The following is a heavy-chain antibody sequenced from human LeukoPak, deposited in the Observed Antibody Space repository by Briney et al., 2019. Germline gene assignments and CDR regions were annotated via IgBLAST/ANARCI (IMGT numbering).Heavy chain of an antibody. J-gene: IGHJ4*02. Sequence: GGPLRLSCAASGFTFGTYWVHWVRQAPGKGLVWVSRINPDGGRTDYADSVKGRFTISRNNAKNTLYLQMSSLRAEDTAVYFCARDLRGTRDFWGQGTLVTVSS. CDR1: GFTFGTYW. CDR2: INPDGGRT. V-gene: IGHV3-74*01. D-gene: IGHD2-15*01. CDR3: ARDLRGTRDF.